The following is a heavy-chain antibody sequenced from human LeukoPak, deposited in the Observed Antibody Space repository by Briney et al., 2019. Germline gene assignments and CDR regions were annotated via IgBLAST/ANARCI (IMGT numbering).Heavy chain of an antibody. CDR3: AKGHIDSAWLYVDS. CDR2: IGGRGDNT. Sequence: GRSLSLSCAPSGFTLRTYAMSWARHAPGKGLEWVSCIGGRGDNTYYADSVKGPFTISRDNSKSTLYLTMNSLRAEDTALYYCAKGHIDSAWLYVDSWGQGALVTVSS. J-gene: IGHJ4*02. CDR1: GFTLRTYA. V-gene: IGHV3-23*01. D-gene: IGHD2-21*01.